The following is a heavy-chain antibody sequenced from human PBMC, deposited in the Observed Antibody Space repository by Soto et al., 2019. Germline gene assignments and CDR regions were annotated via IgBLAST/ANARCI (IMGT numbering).Heavy chain of an antibody. J-gene: IGHJ5*02. CDR3: ARDPYSYAFRVDWFDP. Sequence: GGSLRLSCAASGFTFSSYAMHWVRQAPGKGLEWVAVISYDGSNKYYADSVKGRFTISRDNSKNTLYLQMNSLRAEDTAVYYCARDPYSYAFRVDWFDPWGQGTLVTVSS. CDR1: GFTFSSYA. CDR2: ISYDGSNK. D-gene: IGHD5-18*01. V-gene: IGHV3-30-3*01.